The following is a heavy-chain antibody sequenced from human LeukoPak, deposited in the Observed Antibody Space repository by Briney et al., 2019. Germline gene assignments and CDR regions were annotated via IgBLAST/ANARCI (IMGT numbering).Heavy chain of an antibody. CDR2: IYSDGST. Sequence: SGGSLRLSCAASGFTVSGNYMNWVRQAPGKGLEWVSVIYSDGSTYYADSVKGRFTISRDNSKNTLYLQMNSLRVEGTAVYYCVRDRGAYYYETGYWGQGILVTVSS. J-gene: IGHJ4*02. D-gene: IGHD3-22*01. CDR1: GFTVSGNY. V-gene: IGHV3-66*01. CDR3: VRDRGAYYYETGY.